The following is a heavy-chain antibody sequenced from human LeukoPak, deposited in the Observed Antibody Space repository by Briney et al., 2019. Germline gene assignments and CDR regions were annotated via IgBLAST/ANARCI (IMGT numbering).Heavy chain of an antibody. Sequence: GESLKISCKGSGYSFTNYWIGWVRQMPGKGLEWMGIIYPGDSDTTYSPSFQGQVAISADKSISTAYLQWSSLKASDTAMYYCARHDQDVDTAVVSLDYWGQGTLVTVSS. CDR1: GYSFTNYW. CDR2: IYPGDSDT. V-gene: IGHV5-51*01. D-gene: IGHD5-18*01. J-gene: IGHJ4*02. CDR3: ARHDQDVDTAVVSLDY.